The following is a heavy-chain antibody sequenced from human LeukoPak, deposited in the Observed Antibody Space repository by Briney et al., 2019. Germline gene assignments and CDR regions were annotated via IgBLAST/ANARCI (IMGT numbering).Heavy chain of an antibody. D-gene: IGHD3-22*01. Sequence: PGGSLRLSCAASGFTFSNYAMTWVRQAPGKGLEWISTVSSSGGSTYYADSVKGRFIISRDNSKNTVYLQLNSLRAEDTAVYYCARGGDTIGSIRSPFDIWGQGTMVTVSS. V-gene: IGHV3-23*01. CDR1: GFTFSNYA. CDR3: ARGGDTIGSIRSPFDI. CDR2: VSSSGGST. J-gene: IGHJ3*02.